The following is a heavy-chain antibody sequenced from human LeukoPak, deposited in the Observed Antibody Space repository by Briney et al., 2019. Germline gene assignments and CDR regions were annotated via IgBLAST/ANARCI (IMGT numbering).Heavy chain of an antibody. V-gene: IGHV3-30-3*01. CDR1: GFTFSNYA. CDR3: ATEYRQAAAVSYAFDY. CDR2: ISYDGSNK. D-gene: IGHD6-13*01. J-gene: IGHJ4*02. Sequence: GGSLRLSCAASGFTFSNYAMHWVRQAPGKGLEWVAVISYDGSNKYYADSVKGRFTTSRDNSKNTLYLQMNSLRAEDTAVYYCATEYRQAAAVSYAFDYWGQGTLVTVSS.